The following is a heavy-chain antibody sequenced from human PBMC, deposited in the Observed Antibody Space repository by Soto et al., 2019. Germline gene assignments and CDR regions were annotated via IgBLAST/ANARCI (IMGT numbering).Heavy chain of an antibody. Sequence: PAETLCLTCAVYVGSFSAYYWSWIRQPPGKGLEWIGEINHSGSTNYNPSLKSRVTISVDTSKNQFSLKLSSVTAADTAVYYCARGRYSSRHWGQGTMVTVSS. CDR2: INHSGST. CDR1: VGSFSAYY. J-gene: IGHJ4*02. V-gene: IGHV4-34*01. CDR3: ARGRYSSRH. D-gene: IGHD6-13*01.